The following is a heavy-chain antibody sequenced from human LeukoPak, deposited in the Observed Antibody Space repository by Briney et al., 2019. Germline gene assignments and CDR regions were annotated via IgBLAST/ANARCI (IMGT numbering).Heavy chain of an antibody. Sequence: PGGSLRLSCAASGFTFSSYAMSWVRQAPGKGLEWVSAISGSGTTTYYADSVKGRFTTSRDNSKNTLYLQMNSLRAEDTAVYYCSKEKAPIVEATPEYWGQGTLVTVSS. D-gene: IGHD1-26*01. CDR2: ISGSGTTT. CDR3: SKEKAPIVEATPEY. CDR1: GFTFSSYA. J-gene: IGHJ4*02. V-gene: IGHV3-23*01.